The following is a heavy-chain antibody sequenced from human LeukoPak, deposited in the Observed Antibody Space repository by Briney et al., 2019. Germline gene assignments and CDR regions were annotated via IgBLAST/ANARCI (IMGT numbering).Heavy chain of an antibody. J-gene: IGHJ3*02. D-gene: IGHD5-18*01. Sequence: SETLSLTCTVSGGSISSYYWSWIRQPPGKGLEWIGYIYYSGSTGYNPSLKSRVTISVDTSKNQFSVKLNSVTAADTAVYYCAAGYTYGTDVFDIWGQGTMVTVSS. CDR3: AAGYTYGTDVFDI. CDR1: GGSISSYY. CDR2: IYYSGST. V-gene: IGHV4-59*01.